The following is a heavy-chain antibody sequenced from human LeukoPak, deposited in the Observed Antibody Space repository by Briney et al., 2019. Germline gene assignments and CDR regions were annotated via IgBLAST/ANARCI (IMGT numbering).Heavy chain of an antibody. D-gene: IGHD3-9*01. CDR3: ARGRKNILTGYYHYYYMDV. V-gene: IGHV4-4*07. CDR2: IYTSGST. Sequence: SETLSLTCTVSGGSISSYYWSWIRQPAGKGLEWIGRIYTSGSTNYNPPLKSRVTMSVDTSKNQFSLKLSSVTAADTAVYYCARGRKNILTGYYHYYYMDVWGKGTTVTVSS. CDR1: GGSISSYY. J-gene: IGHJ6*03.